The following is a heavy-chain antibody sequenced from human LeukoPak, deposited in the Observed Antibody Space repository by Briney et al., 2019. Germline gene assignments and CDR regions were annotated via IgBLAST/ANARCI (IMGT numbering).Heavy chain of an antibody. V-gene: IGHV1-18*01. D-gene: IGHD3-3*01. CDR3: AREFLPYYDFWSDYYIFDY. J-gene: IGHJ4*02. CDR2: ISPYNGNT. CDR1: GYTFSVYG. Sequence: ASVKVSCKGSGYTFSVYGITWVRQAPGQGLEWMGWISPYNGNTSYAQKLQSRVTMTTDTSTSTAYMELKSLRSDDTAVYYCAREFLPYYDFWSDYYIFDYWGQGTLVTVSS.